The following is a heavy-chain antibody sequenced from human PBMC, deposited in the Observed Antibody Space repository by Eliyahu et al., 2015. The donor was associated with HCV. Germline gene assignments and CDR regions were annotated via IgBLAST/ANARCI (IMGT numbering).Heavy chain of an antibody. J-gene: IGHJ4*02. CDR3: AKGREGHCRGTNCYIQLDY. CDR1: GFTFSSYA. D-gene: IGHD2-2*02. CDR2: ISGSGGST. Sequence: EVQLLESGGGLVQPGGSLRLSCAASGFTFSSYAMNWVRQAPGKGLEYVSVISGSGGSTYYADSVKGRVTISRDNSKSTLYLQMNSLRAEDAAVYYCAKGREGHCRGTNCYIQLDYWGQGTLVTVSS. V-gene: IGHV3-23*01.